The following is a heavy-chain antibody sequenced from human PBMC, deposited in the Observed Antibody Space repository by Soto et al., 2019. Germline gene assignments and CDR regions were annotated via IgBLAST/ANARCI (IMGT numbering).Heavy chain of an antibody. CDR1: GGSFSGYY. J-gene: IGHJ4*02. D-gene: IGHD4-17*01. V-gene: IGHV4-34*01. Sequence: PSETLSLTCAVYGGSFSGYYWSWIRQPPGKGLEWIGEINHSGSTNYNPSLKSRVTISVDTSKNQFSLKLSSVTAADTAVYYCVRGAGTVTTPFDYWGQGTLVTVSS. CDR3: VRGAGTVTTPFDY. CDR2: INHSGST.